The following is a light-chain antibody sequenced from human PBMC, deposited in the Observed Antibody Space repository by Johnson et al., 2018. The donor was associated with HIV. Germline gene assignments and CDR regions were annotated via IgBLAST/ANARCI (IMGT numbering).Light chain of an antibody. V-gene: IGLV1-51*01. J-gene: IGLJ1*01. CDR2: ENN. CDR3: GTWDSSLSTGGA. Sequence: QSVLTQPPSVSAAPGQKVTISCSGSSSNIGNNYVSWYQQLPRSAPKLLIYENNKRPSGIPDRFSGSKSGTSATLGITGLQTGDEADYYCGTWDSSLSTGGAFGTGTKVTVL. CDR1: SSNIGNNY.